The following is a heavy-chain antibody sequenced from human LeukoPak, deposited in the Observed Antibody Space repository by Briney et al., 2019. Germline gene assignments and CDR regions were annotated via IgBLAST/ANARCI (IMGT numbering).Heavy chain of an antibody. CDR3: ARDQKVWGFGELEDYYYYGMDV. CDR1: GGSISSSNW. D-gene: IGHD3-10*01. V-gene: IGHV4-4*02. J-gene: IGHJ6*02. CDR2: IYHSGST. Sequence: SETLSLTCAVSGGSISSSNWWSWVRQPPGKGLEWIGEIYHSGSTNYNPSLKSRVTISVDKSKNQFSLKLSSVTAADTAVYYCARDQKVWGFGELEDYYYYGMDVWGQGTTVTVSS.